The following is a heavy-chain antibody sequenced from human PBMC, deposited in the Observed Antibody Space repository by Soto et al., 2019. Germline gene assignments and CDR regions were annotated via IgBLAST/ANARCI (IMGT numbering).Heavy chain of an antibody. CDR2: IYHSGST. D-gene: IGHD3-22*01. J-gene: IGHJ3*02. V-gene: IGHV4-4*02. Sequence: QVQLQESGPGLVKPSGTLSLTCAVSSGSISSSNWWSWVRQPPGKGLEWIGEIYHSGSTNYNPSLNGHGTKAVDKSKNQVSLKLSSVTAADTAVYYCARGGGYYYDSSGYATSDAFDIWGQGTMVTVSS. CDR1: SGSISSSNW. CDR3: ARGGGYYYDSSGYATSDAFDI.